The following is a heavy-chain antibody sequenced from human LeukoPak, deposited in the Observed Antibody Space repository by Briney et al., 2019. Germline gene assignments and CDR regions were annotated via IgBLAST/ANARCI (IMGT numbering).Heavy chain of an antibody. D-gene: IGHD3-22*01. Sequence: GGSLRLSCAASGFTFSSYWMSWVRQAPGKGLEWVANIKQDGSEKYYVDSVKGRFTISRDNAKNSLYLQMNSLRAEDTAVYYCARCPLNILWYDSSGYYFDYWGQGTLVTVSS. V-gene: IGHV3-7*01. CDR3: ARCPLNILWYDSSGYYFDY. CDR1: GFTFSSYW. J-gene: IGHJ4*02. CDR2: IKQDGSEK.